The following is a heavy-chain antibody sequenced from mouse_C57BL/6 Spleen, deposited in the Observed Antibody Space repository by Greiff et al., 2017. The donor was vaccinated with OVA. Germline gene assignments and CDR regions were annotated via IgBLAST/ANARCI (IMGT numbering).Heavy chain of an antibody. Sequence: EVKLMESGEGLVKPGGSLKLSCAASGFTFSSYAMSWVRQTPEKRLEWVAYISSGGDYIYYADTVKGRFTISRDNARNTLYLQMSSLKSEDTAMYYCTGGSSAWFAYWGQGTLVTVSA. CDR1: GFTFSSYA. D-gene: IGHD1-1*01. V-gene: IGHV5-9-1*02. J-gene: IGHJ3*01. CDR3: TGGSSAWFAY. CDR2: ISSGGDYI.